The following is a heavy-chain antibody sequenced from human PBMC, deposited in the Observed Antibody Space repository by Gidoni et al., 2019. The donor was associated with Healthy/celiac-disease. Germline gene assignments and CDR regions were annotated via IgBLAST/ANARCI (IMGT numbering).Heavy chain of an antibody. D-gene: IGHD3-3*01. V-gene: IGHV3-30-3*01. Sequence: QVQLVESGGGVVQPGRSLRLACAASGCPFSSYAMHWVRQAPGKGLEWVAVISYDGSNKYYADSVKGRFTISRDNSKNTLYLQMNSLRAEDTAVYYCARMEYYYYYYMDVWGKGTTVTVSS. CDR3: ARMEYYYYYYMDV. CDR1: GCPFSSYA. J-gene: IGHJ6*03. CDR2: ISYDGSNK.